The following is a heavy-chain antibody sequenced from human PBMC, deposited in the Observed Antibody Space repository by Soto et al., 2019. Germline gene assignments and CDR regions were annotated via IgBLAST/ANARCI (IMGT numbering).Heavy chain of an antibody. J-gene: IGHJ3*02. D-gene: IGHD5-12*01. CDR1: GYTFTGYY. CDR2: INPNSGGT. CDR3: ARMADSGYDLNAFDI. Sequence: ASVKVSCKASGYTFTGYYMHWVRPAPGQGLEWMGWINPNSGGTNYAQKFQGWVTMTRDTSISTAYMELSRLRSDDTAVYYCARMADSGYDLNAFDIWGQGTMVTGSS. V-gene: IGHV1-2*04.